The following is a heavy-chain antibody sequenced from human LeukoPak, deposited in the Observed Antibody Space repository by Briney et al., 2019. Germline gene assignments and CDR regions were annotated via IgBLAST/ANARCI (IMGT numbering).Heavy chain of an antibody. CDR2: VGISSGNT. D-gene: IGHD5-12*01. V-gene: IGHV3-48*04. J-gene: IGHJ4*02. CDR3: ARDHRYAYDN. Sequence: PGGSLRLSCAASGFTFSSYSMNWVRQAPGKGLEWISYVGISSGNTKYADSVKGRFTISGDSAKNSVFLQMNSLRVEDTAVYYCARDHRYAYDNWGQGTLVTVSS. CDR1: GFTFSSYS.